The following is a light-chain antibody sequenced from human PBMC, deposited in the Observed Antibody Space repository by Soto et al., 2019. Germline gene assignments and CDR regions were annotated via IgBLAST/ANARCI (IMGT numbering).Light chain of an antibody. Sequence: DIQMTQSPSSLSASVGDRVTITCRARQSISTLLNWYQHKPGKAPKLLIYGTSTLQSGVPSRFSGSGSGTDFTLTISSLQREDFATYYCQQIYSSSWTFGQGTKVEIK. CDR1: QSISTL. CDR2: GTS. CDR3: QQIYSSSWT. V-gene: IGKV1-39*01. J-gene: IGKJ1*01.